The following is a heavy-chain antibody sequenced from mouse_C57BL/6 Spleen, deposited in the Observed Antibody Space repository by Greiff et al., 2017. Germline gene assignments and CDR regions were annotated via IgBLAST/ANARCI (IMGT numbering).Heavy chain of an antibody. V-gene: IGHV1-69*01. CDR3: SRGLYLCYFDY. D-gene: IGHD5-5*01. Sequence: QVQLQQPGAELVMPGASVTLSCKASGYTFTSSWMHWVKQRPGQGLAWSGEIEPSDSCTNYNQKFKGKSTFTVDKSSSTAYMQLSSLTSEDSAVYYCSRGLYLCYFDYWGQGTTLTVSS. CDR2: IEPSDSCT. J-gene: IGHJ2*01. CDR1: GYTFTSSW.